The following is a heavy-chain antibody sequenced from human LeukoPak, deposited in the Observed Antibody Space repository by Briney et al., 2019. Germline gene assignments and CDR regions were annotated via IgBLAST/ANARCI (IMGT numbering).Heavy chain of an antibody. CDR2: ISYDGSNK. CDR1: GFTFSSYA. J-gene: IGHJ4*02. D-gene: IGHD5-18*01. Sequence: PGGSLRLSCAASGFTFSSYAMHWVRQAPGKGLEWVAVISYDGSNKYYADSVKGRFTISRDSSKNTLYLQMNSLRAEDTAVYYCARVTDTAIGFDYWGQGTLVTVSS. V-gene: IGHV3-30-3*01. CDR3: ARVTDTAIGFDY.